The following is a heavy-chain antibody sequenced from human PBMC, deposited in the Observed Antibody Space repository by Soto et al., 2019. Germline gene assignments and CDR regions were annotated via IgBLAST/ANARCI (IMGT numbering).Heavy chain of an antibody. D-gene: IGHD3-22*01. Sequence: QPQLVQSGTEVNKPGASVKVSCKTSGYTFTNHVINWVRQAPGQRLEWMGWINPDNANTNYAQKHQGRVTMNTDATTTTADRDLRILPSDDTTVYYSARDRVAVIGWADFDIWGQGTEVTVYS. J-gene: IGHJ3*02. CDR3: ARDRVAVIGWADFDI. CDR2: INPDNANT. CDR1: GYTFTNHV. V-gene: IGHV1-18*04.